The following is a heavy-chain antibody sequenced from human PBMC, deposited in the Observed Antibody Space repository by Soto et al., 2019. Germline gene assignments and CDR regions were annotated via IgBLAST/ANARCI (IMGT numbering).Heavy chain of an antibody. V-gene: IGHV1-8*01. CDR1: GYTFINYD. J-gene: IGHJ6*01. CDR3: ARGLGEQLCPKDYYYYGMDV. CDR2: MNPNSGNT. Sequence: ASVKVSCKASGYTFINYDINWVRQATGQGLEWMGWMNPNSGNTGCAQKFQCRVTMTMNTSISTAYMELSGLRSEDTAVYYCARGLGEQLCPKDYYYYGMDVWGQGTTVTVSS. D-gene: IGHD6-6*01.